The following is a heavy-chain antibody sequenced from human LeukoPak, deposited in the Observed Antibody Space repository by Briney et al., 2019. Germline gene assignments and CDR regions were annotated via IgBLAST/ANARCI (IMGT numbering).Heavy chain of an antibody. D-gene: IGHD2-2*01. CDR3: ARDCSSTSCYPYYYYYYMDV. J-gene: IGHJ6*03. CDR2: MNPNSGNT. V-gene: IGHV1-8*01. CDR1: GYTFTSYD. Sequence: ASVKVSCKASGYTFTSYDINWVRQATGQGLEWMGWMNPNSGNTGYAQKFQGRVTMTRNTSISTAYMELSSLRSEDTAVYYCARDCSSTSCYPYYYYYYMDVWGKGTTVTVSS.